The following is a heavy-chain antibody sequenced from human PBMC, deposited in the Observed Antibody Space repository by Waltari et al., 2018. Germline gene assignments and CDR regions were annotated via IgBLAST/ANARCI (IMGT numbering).Heavy chain of an antibody. CDR3: ARDYRGGYLRNYGMDV. D-gene: IGHD1-26*01. CDR1: GGSISSSSYY. V-gene: IGHV4-39*07. Sequence: QLQLQESGPGLVKPSETLSLTCTVSGGSISSSSYYWGWIRQPPGKGLEWIGSIDYSGSTYYNPSLKSRVTISVDTSKNQFSLKLSSVTAADTAVYYCARDYRGGYLRNYGMDVWGQGTTVTVSS. CDR2: IDYSGST. J-gene: IGHJ6*02.